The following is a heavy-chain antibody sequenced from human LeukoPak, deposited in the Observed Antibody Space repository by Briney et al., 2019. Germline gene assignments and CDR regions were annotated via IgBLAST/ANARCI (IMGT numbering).Heavy chain of an antibody. V-gene: IGHV1-8*01. D-gene: IGHD3-3*01. J-gene: IGHJ4*02. CDR3: ARGGYDFDFDY. CDR1: GYTFTSYD. Sequence: SVKVSCKASGYTFTSYDINWVRQATGQGLEWMGWMNPNSGNTGYAQKFQGRVTMARNTYKRTAYMELSSLRSEDTAVYYCARGGYDFDFDYWGQGTLVTVSS. CDR2: MNPNSGNT.